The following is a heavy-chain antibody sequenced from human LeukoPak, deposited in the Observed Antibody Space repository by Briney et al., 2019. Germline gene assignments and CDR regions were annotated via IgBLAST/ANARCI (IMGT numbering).Heavy chain of an antibody. D-gene: IGHD3-3*01. CDR2: IRQDGSEK. CDR1: GFTFSSYW. Sequence: GGSLRLSCAASGFTFSSYWMSWVRQAPGKGLEWVANIRQDGSEKYYVDSVKGRFTIYRDNAKNSLYLQMNSLRAEDTAVYYCANSHSYYDFWSGYYGYFDYWGQGTLVTVSS. V-gene: IGHV3-7*01. CDR3: ANSHSYYDFWSGYYGYFDY. J-gene: IGHJ4*02.